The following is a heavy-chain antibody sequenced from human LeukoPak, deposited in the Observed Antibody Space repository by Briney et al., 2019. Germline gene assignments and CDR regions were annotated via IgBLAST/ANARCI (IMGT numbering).Heavy chain of an antibody. V-gene: IGHV4-39*01. Sequence: SETLSLTCTVSGGSISSSSYYWGWIRQPPGKGLEWIGSIYYSGSTYYNPSLKSRVTISVDTSKNQFSLKLSSVTAADTAVYYCARSVITMVRGAPDHQDYWGQGTLVTVSS. CDR2: IYYSGST. CDR3: ARSVITMVRGAPDHQDY. D-gene: IGHD3-10*01. J-gene: IGHJ4*02. CDR1: GGSISSSSYY.